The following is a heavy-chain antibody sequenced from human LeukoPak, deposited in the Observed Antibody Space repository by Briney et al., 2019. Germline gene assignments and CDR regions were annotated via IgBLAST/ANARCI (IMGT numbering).Heavy chain of an antibody. CDR1: GFTFSDYS. CDR2: IGIDSGNT. V-gene: IGHV3-48*01. Sequence: GSLRLSCAASGFTFSDYSMNWVRQAPGKGLEWISYIGIDSGNTNYADSVKGRFTISGDKAKNSLCLQMNSLRVEDTAVYYCARDYKYAFDNWGQGTLVTVSS. D-gene: IGHD5-24*01. CDR3: ARDYKYAFDN. J-gene: IGHJ4*02.